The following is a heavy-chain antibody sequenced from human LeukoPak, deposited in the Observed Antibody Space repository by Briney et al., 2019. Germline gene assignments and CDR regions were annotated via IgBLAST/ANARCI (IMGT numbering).Heavy chain of an antibody. Sequence: SETLSLTSTVSGGSISSGSYYWSWIRQPAGKGLEWIGRIYTSGSTHYNPSLQSRVTISVDTSKPPFSLNLNSVTAADTAVYYCARAVGSSESNWFDPWGQGTLATVSS. CDR2: IYTSGST. D-gene: IGHD6-19*01. V-gene: IGHV4-61*02. J-gene: IGHJ5*02. CDR3: ARAVGSSESNWFDP. CDR1: GGSISSGSYY.